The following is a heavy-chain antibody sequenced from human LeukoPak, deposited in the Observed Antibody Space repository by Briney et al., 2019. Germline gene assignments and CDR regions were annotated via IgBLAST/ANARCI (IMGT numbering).Heavy chain of an antibody. V-gene: IGHV4-59*01. CDR3: ARGHNPHYYDSSGNPYYFDH. CDR2: IYYSGST. CDR1: YGSISSSY. D-gene: IGHD3-22*01. Sequence: PSETLSLTCTISYGSISSSYWSWIRQPPGKALEWIGYIYYSGSTKYNPSLKSRVTISLDTSKNQFSLKVNSVTAADTAVYYCARGHNPHYYDSSGNPYYFDHWGQGTLVTVSS. J-gene: IGHJ4*02.